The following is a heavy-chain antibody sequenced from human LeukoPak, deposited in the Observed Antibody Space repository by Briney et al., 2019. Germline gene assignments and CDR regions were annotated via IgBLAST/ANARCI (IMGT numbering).Heavy chain of an antibody. J-gene: IGHJ3*02. CDR1: GGTFSNYA. CDR3: ARGTIPRSVTAFDI. Sequence: ASVKVSCKASGGTFSNYAISWVRQAPGQGLEWMGRIIPIISITNYAQEFQGRVTITADKSTSTAYMELSSLRSEDTAVYYCARGTIPRSVTAFDIWGQGTMVTVSS. CDR2: IIPIISIT. D-gene: IGHD3-3*01. V-gene: IGHV1-69*04.